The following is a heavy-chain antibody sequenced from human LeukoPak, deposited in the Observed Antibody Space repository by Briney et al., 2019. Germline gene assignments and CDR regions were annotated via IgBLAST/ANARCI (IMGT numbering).Heavy chain of an antibody. D-gene: IGHD3-16*01. V-gene: IGHV3-74*01. CDR3: ARETLINVDAFDI. CDR2: INSDGSST. J-gene: IGHJ3*02. Sequence: GGSLRLSCAASGFTLRSYWMHWVRQAPGKGLVWVSRINSDGSSTGYADSVKGRFTNSRDNAKNTLYLQMNSLRAEDTAVYYCARETLINVDAFDIWGQGTMVTVSS. CDR1: GFTLRSYW.